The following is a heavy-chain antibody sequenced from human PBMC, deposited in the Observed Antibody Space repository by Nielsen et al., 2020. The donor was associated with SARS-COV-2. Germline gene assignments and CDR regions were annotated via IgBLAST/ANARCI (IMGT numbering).Heavy chain of an antibody. V-gene: IGHV1-69*01. D-gene: IGHD1-1*01. CDR3: ARGGDWNLRHYYYYYYMDV. CDR2: IIPIFGTA. Sequence: WVRQAPGQGLEWMGGIIPIFGTANYAQKFQGRVTITADESTSTAYMELSSLRSEDTAVYYCARGGDWNLRHYYYYYYMDVWGKRTTVTVSS. J-gene: IGHJ6*03.